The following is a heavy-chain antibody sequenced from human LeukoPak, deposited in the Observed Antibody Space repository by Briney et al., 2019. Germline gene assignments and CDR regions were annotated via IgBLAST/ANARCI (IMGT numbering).Heavy chain of an antibody. D-gene: IGHD6-13*01. CDR2: ISGSGGST. CDR3: AKYSSTWYGYFDY. V-gene: IGHV3-23*01. J-gene: IGHJ4*02. Sequence: SAISGSGGSTYYAASVKGRFTISRDNSKNTLYLQMNSLRAEDTAVYYCAKYSSTWYGYFDYWGQGTLVTVSS.